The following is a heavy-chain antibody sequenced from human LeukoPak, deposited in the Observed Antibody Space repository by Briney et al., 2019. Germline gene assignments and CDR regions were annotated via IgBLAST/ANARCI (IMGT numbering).Heavy chain of an antibody. J-gene: IGHJ1*01. CDR1: VVTFCRYG. D-gene: IGHD3-16*01. CDR2: IRVCRNSP. CDR3: AKVRSLLIPVDY. Sequence: GAQRLSCARPVVTFCRYGMSSGPQTQGKGLEWGSSIRVCRNSPYYVDSVKGRFTISRDNSKNTLYLQMDSLRAEDTAIYYCAKVRSLLIPVDYWGQGTLVTVSS. V-gene: IGHV3-23*01.